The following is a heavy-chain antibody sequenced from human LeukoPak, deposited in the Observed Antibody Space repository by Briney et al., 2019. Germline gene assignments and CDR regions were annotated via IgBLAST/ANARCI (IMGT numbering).Heavy chain of an antibody. D-gene: IGHD3-9*01. Sequence: GGSLRLSCAASGFTFSSYSMNWVRQAPGKGLEWVSSISSSSSYIYYADSVKGRFTISRDNAKNSLYLQMNSLRAEDMAVYYCARAQYSPDILTGYYPGLGYYGMDVWGKGTTVTVSS. J-gene: IGHJ6*04. V-gene: IGHV3-21*01. CDR2: ISSSSSYI. CDR1: GFTFSSYS. CDR3: ARAQYSPDILTGYYPGLGYYGMDV.